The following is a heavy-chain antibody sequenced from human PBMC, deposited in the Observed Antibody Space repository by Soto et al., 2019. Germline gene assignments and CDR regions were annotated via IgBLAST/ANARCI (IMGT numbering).Heavy chain of an antibody. CDR1: GFIFSSYG. J-gene: IGHJ4*02. CDR3: ARDVGYYYDSSGYYRFDY. D-gene: IGHD3-22*01. V-gene: IGHV3-48*02. Sequence: EVHLVESGGGLVQPGGSLRLSCAASGFIFSSYGMNWVRQAPGKGLEWVSFISSSSSTIYYADSVKGRFTISRDNANNSLYLQMNSLRDEDTAVYYCARDVGYYYDSSGYYRFDYWGQGTLVTVSS. CDR2: ISSSSSTI.